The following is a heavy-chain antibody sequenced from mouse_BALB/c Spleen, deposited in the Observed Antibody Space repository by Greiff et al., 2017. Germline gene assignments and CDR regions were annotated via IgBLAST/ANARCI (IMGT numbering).Heavy chain of an antibody. CDR2: ISSGGSYT. Sequence: EVNVVESGGDLVKPGGSLKLSCAASGFTFSSYGMSWVRQTPDKRLEWVATISSGGSYTYYPDSVKGRFTISRDNAKNTLYLQMSSLKSEDTAMYYCARQDYGNYYAMDYWGQGTSVTVSS. CDR1: GFTFSSYG. V-gene: IGHV5-6*01. J-gene: IGHJ4*01. CDR3: ARQDYGNYYAMDY. D-gene: IGHD2-1*01.